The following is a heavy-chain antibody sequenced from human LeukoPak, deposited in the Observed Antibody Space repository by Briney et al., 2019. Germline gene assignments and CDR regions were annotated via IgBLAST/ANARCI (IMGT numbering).Heavy chain of an antibody. D-gene: IGHD4-11*01. Sequence: SETLSLTCTVSGGSISSSSYYWGWIRQPPGKGLEWIGSIYYSGSTYYNPSLKSRVTISVDTSKNQFSLKLSSVTAADTAVYYCAREENGYSNYVGPGDYWGQGTLVAVCS. V-gene: IGHV4-39*07. CDR1: GGSISSSSYY. CDR3: AREENGYSNYVGPGDY. CDR2: IYYSGST. J-gene: IGHJ4*02.